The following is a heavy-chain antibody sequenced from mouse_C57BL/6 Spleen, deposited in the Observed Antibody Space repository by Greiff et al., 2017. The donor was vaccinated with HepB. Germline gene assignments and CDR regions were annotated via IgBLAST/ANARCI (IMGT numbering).Heavy chain of an antibody. CDR3: ARHQDYYSSFWFAY. J-gene: IGHJ3*01. CDR2: ISSGGSYT. Sequence: VQLKESGGDLVKPGGSLKLSCAASGFTLSSYGMSWVRQTPDKRLEWVATISSGGSYTYYPDSVKGRFTISIDNAKNTRYLQMSSLKSDDTAMYYCARHQDYYSSFWFAYWRQLTLVTFSA. D-gene: IGHD2-5*01. V-gene: IGHV5-6*01. CDR1: GFTLSSYG.